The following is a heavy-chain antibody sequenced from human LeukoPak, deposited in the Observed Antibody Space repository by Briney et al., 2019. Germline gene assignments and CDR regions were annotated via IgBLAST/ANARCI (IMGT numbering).Heavy chain of an antibody. CDR3: ARVVVVPAAIGYYYYYMDV. Sequence: SETLSLTCTVSGGSISSSSYYWGWIRQPPGKGLEWIGSIYYSRSTYYNPSLKSRVTISVDTYKNQFSLKLSSVTAAETAVYYCARVVVVPAAIGYYYYYMDVWGKGTTVTVSS. J-gene: IGHJ6*03. D-gene: IGHD2-2*01. CDR1: GGSISSSSYY. V-gene: IGHV4-39*07. CDR2: IYYSRST.